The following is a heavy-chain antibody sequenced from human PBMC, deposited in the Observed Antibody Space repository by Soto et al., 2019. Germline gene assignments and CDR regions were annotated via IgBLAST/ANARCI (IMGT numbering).Heavy chain of an antibody. CDR3: AKPPADCVNGVCSFDH. D-gene: IGHD2-8*01. J-gene: IGHJ4*02. V-gene: IGHV3-23*01. CDR1: GYAFNRYA. CDR2: INDLGGAT. Sequence: GGSLRLSCAASGYAFNRYAMAWVRQPPGKGLEWVSLINDLGGATFYAASVEGRFTISRDNSKNTLYLQMNSLRAEDTAIYYCAKPPADCVNGVCSFDHWGRGSLVTVSS.